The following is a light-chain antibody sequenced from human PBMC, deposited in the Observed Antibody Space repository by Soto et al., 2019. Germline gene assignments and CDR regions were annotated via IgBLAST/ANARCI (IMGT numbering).Light chain of an antibody. CDR3: QHRSNWPLT. CDR1: QSVSSN. V-gene: IGKV3-11*01. CDR2: LAS. Sequence: EIVMTPSPATLSASPVERATISCRASQSVSSNLAWYQQKPGKAPRLLIYLASNRAAGVPARFSGSGSGTDFTLTISSLEPEDFAVYYCQHRSNWPLTFGGGTKVDIK. J-gene: IGKJ4*01.